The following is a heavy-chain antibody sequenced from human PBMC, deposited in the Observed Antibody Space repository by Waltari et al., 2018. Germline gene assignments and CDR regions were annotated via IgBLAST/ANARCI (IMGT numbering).Heavy chain of an antibody. Sequence: QVQLQQWGAGLLKPSETLSLTCAVYGGSFSGYYWSWIRQPPGKGLEWIGEINHSGSTNYNPSLKSRVTISVDTSKNQVSLKLSSVTAADTAVYYCARGGGNSARPRFRWFDPWGQGTLVTVSS. J-gene: IGHJ5*02. CDR1: GGSFSGYY. CDR3: ARGGGNSARPRFRWFDP. CDR2: INHSGST. D-gene: IGHD6-6*01. V-gene: IGHV4-34*01.